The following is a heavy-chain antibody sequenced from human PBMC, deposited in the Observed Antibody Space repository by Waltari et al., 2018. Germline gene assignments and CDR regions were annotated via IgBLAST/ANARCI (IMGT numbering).Heavy chain of an antibody. V-gene: IGHV1-69*02. CDR3: ARALQSNRRDTLDY. CDR1: GGTFSSYT. D-gene: IGHD4-4*01. CDR2: IIPILGIA. Sequence: QVQLVQSGAEVKKPGSSVKVSCKASGGTFSSYTISWVRPAPGQGLEWMGRIIPILGIANYAQKFQGRVTITADKSTSTAYMELSSLRSEDTAVYYCARALQSNRRDTLDYWGQGTLVTVSS. J-gene: IGHJ4*02.